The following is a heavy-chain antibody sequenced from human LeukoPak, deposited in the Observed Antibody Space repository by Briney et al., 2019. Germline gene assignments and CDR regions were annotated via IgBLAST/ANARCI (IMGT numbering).Heavy chain of an antibody. CDR3: ASYAMVRGVTGGWY. V-gene: IGHV4-39*01. J-gene: IGHJ4*02. D-gene: IGHD3-10*01. CDR1: GGSISSSSYY. Sequence: SETLSLTRTVSGGSISSSSYYWGWIRQPPGKGLEWIGSIYYSGSTYYNPSLKSRVTISVDTSKNQFSLKLSSVTAADTAVYYCASYAMVRGVTGGWYWGQGTLVTASS. CDR2: IYYSGST.